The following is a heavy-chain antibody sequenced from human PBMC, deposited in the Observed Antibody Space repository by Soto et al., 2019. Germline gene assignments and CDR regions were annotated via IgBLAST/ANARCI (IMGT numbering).Heavy chain of an antibody. CDR2: MSYDGSNK. CDR1: GFTFGSYA. Sequence: VQLVESGGGVVQPGRSLRRSCAASGFTFGSYAMHWVRRAPGKGLEWMAVMSYDGSNKYYADSVKGRFTISRDNSKNTLYLQMNSLRPEDTALYYCARDGGAYWGQGTLVIVSS. V-gene: IGHV3-30-3*01. D-gene: IGHD3-16*01. J-gene: IGHJ4*02. CDR3: ARDGGAY.